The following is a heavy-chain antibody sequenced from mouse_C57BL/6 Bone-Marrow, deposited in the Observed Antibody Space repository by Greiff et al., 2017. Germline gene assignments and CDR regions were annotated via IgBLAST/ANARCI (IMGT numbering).Heavy chain of an antibody. CDR3: ASTTLVAPD. CDR2: ISSGGSYT. Sequence: EVKLMESGGDLVKPGGSLKLSCAASGFTFSSYGMSWVRQTPDKRLEWVATISSGGSYTYYPDSVKGRFTISRDNAKNTLYLQMSSLKSEDTAMYYCASTTLVAPDWGQGTLVTVSA. D-gene: IGHD1-1*01. J-gene: IGHJ3*01. CDR1: GFTFSSYG. V-gene: IGHV5-6*01.